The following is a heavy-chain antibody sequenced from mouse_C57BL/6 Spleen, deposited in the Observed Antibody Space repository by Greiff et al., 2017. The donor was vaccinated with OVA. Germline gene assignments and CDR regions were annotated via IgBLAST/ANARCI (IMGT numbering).Heavy chain of an antibody. Sequence: VQLQESGAELVKPGASVKISCKASGYAFSSYWMNWVKQRPGKGLEWIGQIYPGVGDTNYNGKFKGKATLTADKSSSTAYMQLSSLTSEDSAVDFCARPYDYDDYFDYWGQGTTLTFSS. CDR2: IYPGVGDT. J-gene: IGHJ2*01. CDR1: GYAFSSYW. D-gene: IGHD2-4*01. CDR3: ARPYDYDDYFDY. V-gene: IGHV1-80*01.